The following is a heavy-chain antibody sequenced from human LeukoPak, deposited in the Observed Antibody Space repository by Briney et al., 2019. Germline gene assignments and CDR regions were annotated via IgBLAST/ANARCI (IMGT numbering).Heavy chain of an antibody. Sequence: SETLSLTCAVYGGSFSGYYWSWLRQPPGKGREGIGEINHSGSTNYNPSLTSRVTISVDTSKSQFSLKLSSVTAADTAVYYCARGRGDYWGQGTLVTVSS. CDR1: GGSFSGYY. J-gene: IGHJ4*02. CDR2: INHSGST. V-gene: IGHV4-34*01. CDR3: ARGRGDY.